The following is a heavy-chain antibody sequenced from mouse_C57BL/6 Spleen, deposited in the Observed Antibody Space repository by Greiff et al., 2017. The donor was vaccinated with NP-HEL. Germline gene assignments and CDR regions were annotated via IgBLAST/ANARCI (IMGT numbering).Heavy chain of an antibody. D-gene: IGHD1-1*01. Sequence: QVQLQQSGAELVRPGTSVKMSCKASGYTFTNYWIGWAKQRPGHGLEWIGDIYPGGGYTNYNEKFKGKATLTADKSSSTAYMQFSSLTSEDSAIYYCAREDHGMDYYAMDYWGQGTSVTVSS. J-gene: IGHJ4*01. CDR3: AREDHGMDYYAMDY. V-gene: IGHV1-63*01. CDR1: GYTFTNYW. CDR2: IYPGGGYT.